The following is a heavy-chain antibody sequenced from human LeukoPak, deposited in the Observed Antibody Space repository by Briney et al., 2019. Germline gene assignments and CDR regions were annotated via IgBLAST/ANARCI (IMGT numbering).Heavy chain of an antibody. CDR1: GFTFSDYY. Sequence: KSGGSLRLSCAASGFTFSDYYMSWIRQAPGKGLEWVSYISSSGSTIYYADSVKGRFTISRDNAKNSLYLQMNSLRAEDTAVYYCARDIAIVVVTGYGPDAFDIWGQGTMVTVSS. CDR3: ARDIAIVVVTGYGPDAFDI. J-gene: IGHJ3*02. D-gene: IGHD3-22*01. CDR2: ISSSGSTI. V-gene: IGHV3-11*04.